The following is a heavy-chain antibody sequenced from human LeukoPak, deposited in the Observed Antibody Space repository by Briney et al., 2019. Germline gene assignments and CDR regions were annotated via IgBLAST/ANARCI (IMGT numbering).Heavy chain of an antibody. CDR2: INHSGST. D-gene: IGHD3-3*01. Sequence: PSETLSLTCAVYGGSFSGYYWSWIRQPPGKGLEWIGEINHSGSTNYNPSLKSRVTISVDTSKNQFSLKLSSVTAADTAVYYCARDPSGGYYRINAFDIWGQGTMVTVSS. J-gene: IGHJ3*02. CDR3: ARDPSGGYYRINAFDI. CDR1: GGSFSGYY. V-gene: IGHV4-34*01.